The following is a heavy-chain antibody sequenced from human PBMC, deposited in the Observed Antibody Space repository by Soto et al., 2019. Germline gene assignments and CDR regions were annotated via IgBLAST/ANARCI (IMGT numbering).Heavy chain of an antibody. J-gene: IGHJ6*02. CDR1: GFTFSSYA. Sequence: GGSLRLSCAASGFTFSSYAMSWVRQAPGKGLEWVSAISGSGGSTYYADSVKGRFTISRDNSKNTLYLQMNSLRAEDTALYYCAKDMVGAPGYYYYGMDVWGQGTTVTVSS. V-gene: IGHV3-23*01. CDR3: AKDMVGAPGYYYYGMDV. CDR2: ISGSGGST. D-gene: IGHD1-26*01.